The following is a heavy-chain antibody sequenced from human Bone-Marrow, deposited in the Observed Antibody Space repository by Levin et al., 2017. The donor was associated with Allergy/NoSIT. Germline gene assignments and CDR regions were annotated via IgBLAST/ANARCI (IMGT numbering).Heavy chain of an antibody. CDR3: AGGCFGWLLSH. D-gene: IGHD2-15*01. CDR1: GFTVSSNY. Sequence: GGSLRLSCAASGFTVSSNYMSWVRQAPGKGPEWVSVIYSGGSTYYADSVRGRFTISRDNSKNTLSLKMNSLRAEDTAVYYCAGGCFGWLLSHWGQGTLVTASS. V-gene: IGHV3-53*01. CDR2: IYSGGST. J-gene: IGHJ4*02.